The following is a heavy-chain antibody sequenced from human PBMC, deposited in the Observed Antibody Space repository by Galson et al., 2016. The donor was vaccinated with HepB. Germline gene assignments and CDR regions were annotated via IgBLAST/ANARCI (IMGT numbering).Heavy chain of an antibody. CDR1: GFPFSSYA. CDR3: VQGSTAPAV. CDR2: LSASGDST. D-gene: IGHD1-26*01. V-gene: IGHV3-23*01. Sequence: SLRLSCAASGFPFSSYAMAWLRQAPGKGLEWVSALSASGDSTDYADSVKGRFTISRDNSKNTLSLQMNSLTADDTAIYYCVQGSTAPAVWGKGTTVTVSS. J-gene: IGHJ6*04.